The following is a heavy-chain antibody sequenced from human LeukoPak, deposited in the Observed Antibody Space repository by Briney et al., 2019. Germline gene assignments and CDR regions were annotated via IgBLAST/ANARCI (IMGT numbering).Heavy chain of an antibody. D-gene: IGHD6-19*01. CDR2: ISSISDYI. Sequence: GGPLRLSCAASGFTFSSYSMNWVRQAPGKGLEWVSSISSISDYIYYADSVRGRFTISRDNARNSLYLQMNSLRAEDTAVYYCAESLYSSAWYYFDYWGQGTLVTVSS. CDR3: AESLYSSAWYYFDY. CDR1: GFTFSSYS. J-gene: IGHJ4*02. V-gene: IGHV3-21*04.